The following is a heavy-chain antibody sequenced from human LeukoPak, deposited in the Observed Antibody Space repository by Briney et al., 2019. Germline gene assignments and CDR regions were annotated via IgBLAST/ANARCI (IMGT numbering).Heavy chain of an antibody. J-gene: IGHJ4*02. V-gene: IGHV3-21*05. D-gene: IGHD3-3*01. CDR2: ITETGSII. CDR1: GFTFSSCR. CDR3: ARFLGNDFWSGYLYYFDY. Sequence: GGSLRLSCAASGFTFSSCRMSWVRQTPGKGLEWLSYITETGSIIYYADSVKGRFTISRDNAKNSLYLQMNSLRAEDTAVYYCARFLGNDFWSGYLYYFDYWGQGTLVTVSS.